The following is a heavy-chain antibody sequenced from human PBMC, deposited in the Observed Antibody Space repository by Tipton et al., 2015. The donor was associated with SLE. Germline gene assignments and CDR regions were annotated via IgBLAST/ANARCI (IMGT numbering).Heavy chain of an antibody. CDR1: GYSISAGYY. CDR2: INYSGST. J-gene: IGHJ4*02. CDR3: ARGVAERLGLDF. D-gene: IGHD6-19*01. Sequence: GLVKPSETLSLKCAVSGYSISAGYYWGWVRQPPGKGLERIGYINYSGSTTYNPSLKSRVTMSVDPSKMQFSLNLNSVTAADTALYFCARGVAERLGLDFWGQGSLVTVSS. V-gene: IGHV4-28*03.